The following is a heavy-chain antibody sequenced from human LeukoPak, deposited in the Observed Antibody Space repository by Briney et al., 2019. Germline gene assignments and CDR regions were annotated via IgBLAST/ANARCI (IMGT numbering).Heavy chain of an antibody. V-gene: IGHV3-21*01. CDR3: ARALGYCSGGSCYSGYFDY. J-gene: IGHJ4*02. D-gene: IGHD2-15*01. CDR2: ISSSSSYI. Sequence: GGSLRLSCAASGFTLSSYSMNWVRQAPGKGLEWVSSISSSSSYIYYADSVKGRFTISRDNAKNSLYLQMNSLRAEDTAVYYCARALGYCSGGSCYSGYFDYWGQGTLVTVSS. CDR1: GFTLSSYS.